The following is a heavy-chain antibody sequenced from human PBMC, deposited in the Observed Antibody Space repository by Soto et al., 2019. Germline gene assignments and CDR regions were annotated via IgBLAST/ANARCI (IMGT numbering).Heavy chain of an antibody. J-gene: IGHJ5*02. Sequence: SETLSLTCTVSGGSISSGGYYWSWIRQHPGKGLEWIGYIYYSGSTYYNPSLKSRVTISVDTSKNQFSLKLSSVTAADTAVYYCARENGVPYNWFDPWGQGTLVTVSS. CDR3: ARENGVPYNWFDP. CDR2: IYYSGST. V-gene: IGHV4-31*03. CDR1: GGSISSGGYY. D-gene: IGHD4-17*01.